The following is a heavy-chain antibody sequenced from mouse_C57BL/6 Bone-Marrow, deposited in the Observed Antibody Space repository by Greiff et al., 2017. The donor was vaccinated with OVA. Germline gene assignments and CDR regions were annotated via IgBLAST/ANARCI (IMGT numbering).Heavy chain of an antibody. CDR2: ISNGGGST. D-gene: IGHD2-1*01. CDR3: ARQGDGNFYYFDY. CDR1: GFTFSDYY. Sequence: EVQLQESGGGLVQPGGSLKLSCAASGFTFSDYYMYWVRQTPEKRLEWVAYISNGGGSTYYPDTVKGRFTISRDNAKNTLYLQMSRLKSEDTAMYYCARQGDGNFYYFDYWGQGTTLTVSS. J-gene: IGHJ2*01. V-gene: IGHV5-12*01.